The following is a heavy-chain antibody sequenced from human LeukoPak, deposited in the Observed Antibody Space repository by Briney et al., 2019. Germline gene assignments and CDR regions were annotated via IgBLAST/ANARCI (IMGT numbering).Heavy chain of an antibody. CDR3: ARGVGDGYNSPFDY. Sequence: ASVKVSCKASGYTFTSYALHWVRQAPGQRLEWMGWTNGGNGNIKYSQKFQGRVTITRDTSASTAYMEMSSLRSEDTAVYYCARGVGDGYNSPFDYWGQGTLVTVSS. CDR1: GYTFTSYA. D-gene: IGHD5-24*01. V-gene: IGHV1-3*01. J-gene: IGHJ4*02. CDR2: TNGGNGNI.